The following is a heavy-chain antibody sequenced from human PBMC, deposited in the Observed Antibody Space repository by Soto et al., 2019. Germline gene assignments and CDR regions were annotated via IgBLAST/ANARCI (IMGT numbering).Heavy chain of an antibody. CDR1: GGTSSSYA. CDR3: ARGSIAAASYFDY. J-gene: IGHJ4*02. Sequence: QVQLLQSGAEVKNPGSSVKVPCKASGGTSSSYANNWVRQAPAQRLEWMGSIMPMFGTANYAQKLQGKVTISAHQSSSTAYMELSSLRSKDRAVHYWARGSIAAASYFDYWGQGPLITASS. V-gene: IGHV1-69*13. CDR2: IMPMFGTA. D-gene: IGHD6-25*01.